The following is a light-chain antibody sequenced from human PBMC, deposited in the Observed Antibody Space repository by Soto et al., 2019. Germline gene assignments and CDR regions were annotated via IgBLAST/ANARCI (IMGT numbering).Light chain of an antibody. V-gene: IGLV2-14*01. CDR3: SSYTSTSTYV. J-gene: IGLJ1*01. CDR2: DVS. Sequence: QSTLTQPASVSGSPGQSIAISCTGTSSDVGGYNYVCWYQQHPGKASKLMIYDVSNRPSGVSDRFSGSKSGNTASLTISGIQPEDEADYYCSSYTSTSTYVFGTGTKVTVL. CDR1: SSDVGGYNY.